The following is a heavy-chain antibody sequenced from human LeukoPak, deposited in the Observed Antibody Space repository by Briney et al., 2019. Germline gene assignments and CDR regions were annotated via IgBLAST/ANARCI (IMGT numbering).Heavy chain of an antibody. CDR1: GGSFSGYY. CDR2: INHSGST. V-gene: IGHV4-34*01. J-gene: IGHJ4*02. D-gene: IGHD4-17*01. Sequence: PSETLSLTCAVYGGSFSGYYWSWIRQPPGKGLEWIGEINHSGSTNYNPSLKSRVTISVDTSKNQFSLKLSSVTAADTAVYYCARDGGKNGDYVYYFDYWGQGTLVTVSS. CDR3: ARDGGKNGDYVYYFDY.